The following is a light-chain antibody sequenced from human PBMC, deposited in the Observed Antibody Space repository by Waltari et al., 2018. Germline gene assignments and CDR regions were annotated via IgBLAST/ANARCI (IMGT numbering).Light chain of an antibody. Sequence: QSVLTQPPSVSGAPGQRVTISCTGSGPNIGAGYQVPWYQQLPRAAPKLLIYGSSSRPLGVPDRFFGSTSGTSASLAIIGLQAEDEADYYCQSYDTSLSVVFGGGTKLTVL. CDR1: GPNIGAGYQ. J-gene: IGLJ3*02. V-gene: IGLV1-40*01. CDR2: GSS. CDR3: QSYDTSLSVV.